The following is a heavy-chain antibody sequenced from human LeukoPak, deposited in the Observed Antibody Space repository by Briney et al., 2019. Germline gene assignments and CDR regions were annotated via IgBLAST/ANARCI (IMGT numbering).Heavy chain of an antibody. V-gene: IGHV3-66*01. CDR2: MYGGGST. D-gene: IGHD3-22*01. CDR3: AREPLNYYDSSGYHHWYFDL. Sequence: GGSLRLSCAASGFTVSNKYMTWVRQAPGKGLEWVSIMYGGGSTYYADSVKGRFTISRDNSNNTLYPQMNSLRAEDTAVYYCAREPLNYYDSSGYHHWYFDLWGRGTLVTVSS. J-gene: IGHJ2*01. CDR1: GFTVSNKY.